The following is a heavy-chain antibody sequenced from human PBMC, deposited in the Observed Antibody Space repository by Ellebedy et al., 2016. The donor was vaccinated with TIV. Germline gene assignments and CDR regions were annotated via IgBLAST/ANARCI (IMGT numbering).Heavy chain of an antibody. J-gene: IGHJ4*02. Sequence: PGGSLRLSCAASGFTVSSNYMSWVRQAPGKGTEWVSGITGSGDRSFYADSVKGRFTFSRDNSKNTLSLQMDNLRAEDTGVYYCAKEAAATGIPYFDYWGQGTLVTVSP. CDR1: GFTVSSNY. CDR2: ITGSGDRS. CDR3: AKEAAATGIPYFDY. V-gene: IGHV3-23*01. D-gene: IGHD6-13*01.